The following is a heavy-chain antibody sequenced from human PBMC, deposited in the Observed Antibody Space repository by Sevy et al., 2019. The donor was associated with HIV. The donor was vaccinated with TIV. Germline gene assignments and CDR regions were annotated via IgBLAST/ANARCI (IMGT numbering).Heavy chain of an antibody. D-gene: IGHD3-22*01. V-gene: IGHV1-2*02. CDR2: INPNTGGT. J-gene: IGHJ4*02. CDR1: GYTFTGYY. CDR3: ARMGDYYDSSGYYPLKF. Sequence: ASVKVSYKASGYTFTGYYIHWVRQAPGQGLEWMGWINPNTGGTYFAKKFQDSVTLTTDTSVNTAYMELRSLTFDDTAVYYCARMGDYYDSSGYYPLKFWGQGTLVTVSS.